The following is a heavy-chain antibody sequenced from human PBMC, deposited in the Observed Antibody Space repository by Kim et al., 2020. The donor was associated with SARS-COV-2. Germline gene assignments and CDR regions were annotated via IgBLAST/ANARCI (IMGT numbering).Heavy chain of an antibody. CDR2: IYYSGST. Sequence: SETLSLTCTVSGGSISSYYWSWIRQPPGKGLEWIGYIYYSGSTNYNPSLKSRVTISVDTSKNQFSLKLSSVTAADTAVYYCARVETYYDILTGYSPQAFDIWGQGTMVTVSS. D-gene: IGHD3-9*01. J-gene: IGHJ3*02. CDR3: ARVETYYDILTGYSPQAFDI. V-gene: IGHV4-59*13. CDR1: GGSISSYY.